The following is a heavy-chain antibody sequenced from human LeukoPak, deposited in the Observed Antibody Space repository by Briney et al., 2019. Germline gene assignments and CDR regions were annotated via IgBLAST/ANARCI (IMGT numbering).Heavy chain of an antibody. V-gene: IGHV1-2*02. CDR2: INPNSGGT. CDR1: GYTFTGYY. Sequence: ASVKVSCKASGYTFTGYYMHWVRQAPGQGLEWMGWINPNSGGTIYAQKFQGRVTMTRDTSISTAYMELSRLRSDDTAVYYCARDLDQLLHRSNWFDPWGQGTLVTVSS. D-gene: IGHD2-2*01. J-gene: IGHJ5*02. CDR3: ARDLDQLLHRSNWFDP.